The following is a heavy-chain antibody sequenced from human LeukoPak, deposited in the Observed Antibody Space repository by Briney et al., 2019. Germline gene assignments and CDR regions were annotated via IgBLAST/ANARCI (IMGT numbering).Heavy chain of an antibody. V-gene: IGHV1-8*02. J-gene: IGHJ4*02. D-gene: IGHD1-1*01. Sequence: ASVKVSCKASGYTFTSYYMHWVRQATGQGLEWMGWMNPNSGNKGYAQKFQGRVTMTSDTSISTAYMELSSLSSEDTAIYYCASELRHQDYWGQGTLVTVSS. CDR1: GYTFTSYY. CDR2: MNPNSGNK. CDR3: ASELRHQDY.